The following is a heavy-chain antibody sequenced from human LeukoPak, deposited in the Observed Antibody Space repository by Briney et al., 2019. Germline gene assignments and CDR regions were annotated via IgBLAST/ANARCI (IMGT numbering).Heavy chain of an antibody. CDR2: ISYDGSNK. D-gene: IGHD4-17*01. J-gene: IGHJ4*02. CDR1: GFTFSSYW. Sequence: GGSLRLSCAASGFTFSSYWMSWVRQAPGKGLEWVAVISYDGSNKYYADSVKGRFTISRDNSKNTLYLQMNSLRAEDTAVYYCAKDLLADYGDYYWGQGTLVTVSS. CDR3: AKDLLADYGDYY. V-gene: IGHV3-30*18.